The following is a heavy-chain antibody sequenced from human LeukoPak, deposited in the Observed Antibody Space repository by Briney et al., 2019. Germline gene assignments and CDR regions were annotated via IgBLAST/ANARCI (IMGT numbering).Heavy chain of an antibody. V-gene: IGHV1-8*03. Sequence: AASVKVSCKASGYTFTSYDINWVRQAPGQGLEWMGWMNPNSGNTVYAQKFQGRVTITRNTSISTAYMELSSLRSEDTAVYYCARAPRITMVRGVIYWFDPWGQGTLVTVSS. CDR2: MNPNSGNT. D-gene: IGHD3-10*01. CDR1: GYTFTSYD. J-gene: IGHJ5*02. CDR3: ARAPRITMVRGVIYWFDP.